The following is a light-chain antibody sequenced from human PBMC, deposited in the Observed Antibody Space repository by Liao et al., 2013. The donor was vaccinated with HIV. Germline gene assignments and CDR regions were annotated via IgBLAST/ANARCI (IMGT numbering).Light chain of an antibody. CDR2: YDS. CDR3: QVWDSNNDHPYV. J-gene: IGLJ1*01. V-gene: IGLV3-21*01. CDR1: NIGSKG. Sequence: SYVLTQQPSVSVAPGKTARITCGGNNIGSKGVHWYQQKPGQAPVLVIYYDSDRPSGIPERFSGSNSGNTATLSISRVEAGDEADYYCQVWDSNNDHPYVFGTGTKVTVL.